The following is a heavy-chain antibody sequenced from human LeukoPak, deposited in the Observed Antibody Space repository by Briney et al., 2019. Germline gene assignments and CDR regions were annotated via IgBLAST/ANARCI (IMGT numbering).Heavy chain of an antibody. CDR2: INPNSGGT. V-gene: IGHV1-2*02. CDR3: ARHSSSSDYMDV. CDR1: GYTFTGYY. D-gene: IGHD6-6*01. Sequence: ASVKVSCKASGYTFTGYYMHWVRQAPGQGLEWMGWINPNSGGTNFAQKFQGRVTMTRDTSINTAYMELSRLRSDDTAVYYCARHSSSSDYMDVWGKGTTVTVSS. J-gene: IGHJ6*03.